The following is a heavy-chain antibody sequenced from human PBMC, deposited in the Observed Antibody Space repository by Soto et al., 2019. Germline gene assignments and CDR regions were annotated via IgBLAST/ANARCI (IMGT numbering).Heavy chain of an antibody. CDR1: GGPISSYY. J-gene: IGHJ6*02. D-gene: IGHD6-19*01. CDR3: VRDGSSGWYYYGMDV. CDR2: IYMNGST. Sequence: SETLSLTCTVSGGPISSYYWSWIRQPAGKGLEWIGRIYMNGSTNYNPSLKSRVTVSVDTSKSQFSLMLNSVTAADTAVYYCVRDGSSGWYYYGMDVWGQGTPVTGS. V-gene: IGHV4-4*07.